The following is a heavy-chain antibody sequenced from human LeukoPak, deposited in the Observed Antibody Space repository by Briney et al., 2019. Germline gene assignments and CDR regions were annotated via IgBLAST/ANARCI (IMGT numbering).Heavy chain of an antibody. J-gene: IGHJ6*03. CDR3: ARGPSVYSGSYYGSQKYYYYMDV. CDR1: GYTFTGYY. CDR2: INPNSGGT. Sequence: ASVKVSCKASGYTFTGYYMHWVRQAPGQGLEWMGWINPNSGGTNYAQKFQGWVTMTRDTSISTAYMELSRLRSDDTAVYYCARGPSVYSGSYYGSQKYYYYMDVWGKGTTVTVSS. V-gene: IGHV1-2*04. D-gene: IGHD1-26*01.